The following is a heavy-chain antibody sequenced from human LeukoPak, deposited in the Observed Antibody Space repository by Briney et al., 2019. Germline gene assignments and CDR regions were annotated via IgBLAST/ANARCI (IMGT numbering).Heavy chain of an antibody. V-gene: IGHV3-48*03. CDR1: GFTFSSYE. CDR2: ISSSGSTI. CDR3: ARETGEWIQLWGPSYYFDY. J-gene: IGHJ4*02. D-gene: IGHD5-18*01. Sequence: HPGGSLRLSCAASGFTFSSYEMNWVRQAPGKGLEWVSYISSSGSTIYYADSVKGRFTISRDNAKNSLYLQMNSLRAEDTAVYYCARETGEWIQLWGPSYYFDYWGQGTLVTVSS.